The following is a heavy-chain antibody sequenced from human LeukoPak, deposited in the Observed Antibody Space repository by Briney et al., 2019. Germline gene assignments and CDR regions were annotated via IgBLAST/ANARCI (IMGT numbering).Heavy chain of an antibody. J-gene: IGHJ4*02. Sequence: SQTLSLTCDISGDSVSSNNAAWNWIRQSPSRGLEWLGRTYYRSKWFNDYAVSVKSRITINADASKNQFSLQLNSVTPEDTAVYYCARVGQMGTTGFDCWGQGTLVTVSS. CDR1: GDSVSSNNAA. CDR3: ARVGQMGTTGFDC. D-gene: IGHD1-26*01. V-gene: IGHV6-1*01. CDR2: TYYRSKWFN.